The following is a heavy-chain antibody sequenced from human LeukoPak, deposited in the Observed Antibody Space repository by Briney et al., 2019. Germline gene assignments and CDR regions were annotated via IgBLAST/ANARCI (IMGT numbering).Heavy chain of an antibody. V-gene: IGHV4-30-4*02. CDR2: IYYSGST. J-gene: IGHJ4*02. Sequence: SETLSLTCTVSGGSISSGDYYWSWIRQPPGNGLEWIGYIYYSGSTYYNPSLKSRGTISVDTSKNQFTLKLSSVTAADTAIYYCARDVKLSYWGQGTLVTVSS. CDR1: GGSISSGDYY. CDR3: ARDVKLSY.